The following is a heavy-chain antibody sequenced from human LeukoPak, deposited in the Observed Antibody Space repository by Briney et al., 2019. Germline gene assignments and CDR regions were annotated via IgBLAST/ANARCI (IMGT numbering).Heavy chain of an antibody. Sequence: PSETLSLTCTVPGGSISSSSYYWGWIRQPPGKGLEWIGSIYYSGSTYYNPSLKSRVTISVGTSKNQFSLKLSSVTAADTAVYYCARRPRDCSGGSCYSFDYWGQGTLVTVSS. CDR1: GGSISSSSYY. CDR2: IYYSGST. CDR3: ARRPRDCSGGSCYSFDY. V-gene: IGHV4-39*01. J-gene: IGHJ4*02. D-gene: IGHD2-15*01.